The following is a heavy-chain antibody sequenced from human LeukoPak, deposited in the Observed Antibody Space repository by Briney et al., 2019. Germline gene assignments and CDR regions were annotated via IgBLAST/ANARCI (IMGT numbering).Heavy chain of an antibody. CDR2: INPSGGST. D-gene: IGHD3-22*01. V-gene: IGHV1-46*01. CDR3: ARMPMIVVVEQNWFDP. Sequence: ASVKVSCKASGYTFTRYYMHWVRQAPGQGLEWMGIINPSGGSTSYAQKFQGRVTMTRDTSTSTVYMELSSLRSEDTAVYYCARMPMIVVVEQNWFDPWGQGTLVTVSS. J-gene: IGHJ5*02. CDR1: GYTFTRYY.